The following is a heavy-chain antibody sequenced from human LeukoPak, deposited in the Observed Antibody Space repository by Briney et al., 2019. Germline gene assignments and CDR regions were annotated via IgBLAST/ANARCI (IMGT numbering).Heavy chain of an antibody. CDR1: GGSISSGSSY. CDR2: IYTSGNT. Sequence: PSQTLSLTCTVSGGSISSGSSYWSWIRRPAGKGLEWIGRIYTSGNTNYNPSLKSRVTISLDTSKNQFSLKLSSVTAADTAVYYCARHIDQHSSGWNGGAFDIWGQGTMVTVSS. D-gene: IGHD6-19*01. J-gene: IGHJ3*02. V-gene: IGHV4-61*02. CDR3: ARHIDQHSSGWNGGAFDI.